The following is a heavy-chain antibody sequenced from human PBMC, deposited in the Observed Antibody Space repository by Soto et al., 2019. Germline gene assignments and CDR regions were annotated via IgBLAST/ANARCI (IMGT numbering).Heavy chain of an antibody. CDR2: MFYSGNS. CDR3: VRSGHSFGGVI. CDR1: GGSLNNYY. Sequence: QVLLQESGPRLVKPSETLSLTCTVSGGSLNNYYGSWVRQPPGKGLEWIGYMFYSGNSNYNSSLKSRVTISIDKSKNQFSLKLTSVTAADTAVYYCVRSGHSFGGVIWGRGTLVNVSS. D-gene: IGHD3-16*01. J-gene: IGHJ4*01. V-gene: IGHV4-59*01.